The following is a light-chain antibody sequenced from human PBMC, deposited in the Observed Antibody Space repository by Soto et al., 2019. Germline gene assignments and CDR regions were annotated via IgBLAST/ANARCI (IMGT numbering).Light chain of an antibody. V-gene: IGKV1-27*01. CDR2: VAS. Sequence: DIQMTQSPSSLSASVGDRVTITCRARQDISTYVAWYQPKPWKVPKLLIYVASTLRSGVPSRFSGSGSGTDFTLTISSLQPEDVGTYYCHKHNSAPRTFGQGTTVEIK. CDR3: HKHNSAPRT. CDR1: QDISTY. J-gene: IGKJ1*01.